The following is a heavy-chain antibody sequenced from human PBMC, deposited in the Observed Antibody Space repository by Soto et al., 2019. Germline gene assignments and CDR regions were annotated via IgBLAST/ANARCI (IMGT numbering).Heavy chain of an antibody. V-gene: IGHV1-69*13. D-gene: IGHD6-6*01. J-gene: IGHJ4*02. CDR1: GGTFSSYA. CDR3: ASSPRSSSSKRGHFDY. Sequence: SVKVSCKASGGTFSSYAISWVRQAPGQGLEWMGGIIPIFGTANYAQKFQGRVTITADESTSTAYMELSSLRSEDTAVYYCASSPRSSSSKRGHFDYWGQGTLVTVSS. CDR2: IIPIFGTA.